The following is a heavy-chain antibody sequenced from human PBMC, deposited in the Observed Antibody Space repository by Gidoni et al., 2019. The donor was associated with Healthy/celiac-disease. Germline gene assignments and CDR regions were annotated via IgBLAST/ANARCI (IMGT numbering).Heavy chain of an antibody. CDR3: ASFPSGTYFDY. D-gene: IGHD1-26*01. Sequence: QLQLQESGPGLVKPSETLSLTCTVSGGSISSSSYYWGWIRQPPGKGLEWIGSIYYSGSTYYNPSLKSRVTISVDTSKNQFSLKLSSVTAADTAVYYCASFPSGTYFDYWGQGTLVTVSS. V-gene: IGHV4-39*01. CDR1: GGSISSSSYY. CDR2: IYYSGST. J-gene: IGHJ4*02.